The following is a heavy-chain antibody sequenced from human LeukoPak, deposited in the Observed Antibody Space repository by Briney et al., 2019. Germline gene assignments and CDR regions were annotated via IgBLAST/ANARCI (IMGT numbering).Heavy chain of an antibody. Sequence: ASVKVSCKASGYTFTSYDINWVQQATGQGLEWMGWMNPNSGNTGYAQKFQGRVTMTRNTSISTAYMELSSLRSEDTAVYYCASLLDYGDYVPRPWGQGTLVTVSS. J-gene: IGHJ5*02. D-gene: IGHD4-17*01. CDR3: ASLLDYGDYVPRP. CDR2: MNPNSGNT. CDR1: GYTFTSYD. V-gene: IGHV1-8*01.